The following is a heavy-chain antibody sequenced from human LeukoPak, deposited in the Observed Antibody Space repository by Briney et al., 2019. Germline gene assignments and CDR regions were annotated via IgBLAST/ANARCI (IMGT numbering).Heavy chain of an antibody. J-gene: IGHJ6*03. Sequence: SETLSLTCAVYGGTFSDYYWSWIRQSPGKGLEWIGEVMDSGRTNYNPSLKSRVTISIDTSKNQFSLRLSSMTAADTAVYYSVREHNIVIPTARTYYYYYMDVWGKGTTVTVSS. D-gene: IGHD5-12*01. CDR3: VREHNIVIPTARTYYYYYMDV. CDR2: VMDSGRT. V-gene: IGHV4-34*12. CDR1: GGTFSDYY.